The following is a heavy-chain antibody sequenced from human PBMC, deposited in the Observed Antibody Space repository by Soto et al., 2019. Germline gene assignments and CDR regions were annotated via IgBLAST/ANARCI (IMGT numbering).Heavy chain of an antibody. CDR3: ARAAYYYDRCSYYHLED. D-gene: IGHD3-22*01. Sequence: ASVKVSCKASGYTFTKYYLHWVRQAPGHGLEWVGIIGPSSGDTTNAQSFQGRLILTRDTSTSTVYLELSSLTSDDTAVYYCARAAYYYDRCSYYHLEDWAEGTQVTASS. J-gene: IGHJ4*02. CDR1: GYTFTKYY. CDR2: IGPSSGDT. V-gene: IGHV1-46*01.